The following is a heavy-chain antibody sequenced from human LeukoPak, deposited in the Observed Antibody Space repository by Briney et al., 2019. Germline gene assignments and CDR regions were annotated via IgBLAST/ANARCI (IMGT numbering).Heavy chain of an antibody. J-gene: IGHJ4*02. Sequence: GGSLRLSCAASGFTFSSYAMSWVRQAPGKGLEWVSAISGSGGSTYYADSVKGRFTISRDNSKSTLYLQMNSLRAEDTAVYYCAKLRRVVVPAAAISWGQGTLVTVSS. CDR1: GFTFSSYA. D-gene: IGHD2-2*01. CDR2: ISGSGGST. V-gene: IGHV3-23*01. CDR3: AKLRRVVVPAAAIS.